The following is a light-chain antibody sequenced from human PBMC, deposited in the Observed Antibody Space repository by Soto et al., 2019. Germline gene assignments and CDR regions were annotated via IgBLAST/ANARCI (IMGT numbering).Light chain of an antibody. CDR2: EDN. Sequence: NFMLTQPHSVSESPGKTVTISCTRSSGSIASNYVQWYQQRPGSAPTTVIYEDNQRPSGVPDRFSGSIDSSSNSASLTISGLKTEDAAYYYCQSYDSSNHGVFGGGTKLTVL. J-gene: IGLJ2*01. V-gene: IGLV6-57*04. CDR1: SGSIASNY. CDR3: QSYDSSNHGV.